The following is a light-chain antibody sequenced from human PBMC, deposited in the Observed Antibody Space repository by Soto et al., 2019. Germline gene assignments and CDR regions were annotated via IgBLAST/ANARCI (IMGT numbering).Light chain of an antibody. J-gene: IGKJ1*01. Sequence: DIVMTQSTYSLAVSLGERATINCMSSQSVFYSSNNRNYIAWYQQKPGQPPKLLIYWASTRESGVPDRFSGSGSGTDFTLTISSLQAEDVAVYYCQQYYSSPTWTFGQGTKVDIK. CDR1: QSVFYSSNNRNY. CDR3: QQYYSSPTWT. CDR2: WAS. V-gene: IGKV4-1*01.